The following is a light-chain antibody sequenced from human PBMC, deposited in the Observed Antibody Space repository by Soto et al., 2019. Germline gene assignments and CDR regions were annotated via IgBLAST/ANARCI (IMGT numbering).Light chain of an antibody. Sequence: QAVVTQEPSLTVSPGGTVTLTCASSTGAVTSDSYPNWVQQKPGQAPRALIYSTSNSHSWTPARFSGSLLGGKAALTLSGVQPEDEAEYDCLLYFGSSQIFGGGTKLTVL. CDR1: TGAVTSDSY. CDR2: STS. J-gene: IGLJ2*01. CDR3: LLYFGSSQI. V-gene: IGLV7-43*01.